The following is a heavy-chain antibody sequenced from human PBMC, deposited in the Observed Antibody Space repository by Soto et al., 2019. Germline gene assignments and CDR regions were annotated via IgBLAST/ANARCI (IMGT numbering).Heavy chain of an antibody. V-gene: IGHV3-9*01. CDR1: GFTFDDYA. CDR2: IGWNSGSI. Sequence: EVQLVESGGGLVQPGGSLRLSCAASGFTFDDYAMHWVRQAPGKGLEWVSGIGWNSGSIGYADSVKGRFTISRDNAKNSLYLQMNSRRAEDTAFYYCAKGNKYSGYDWGYFDYWGQGTLVTDSS. CDR3: AKGNKYSGYDWGYFDY. J-gene: IGHJ4*03. D-gene: IGHD5-12*01.